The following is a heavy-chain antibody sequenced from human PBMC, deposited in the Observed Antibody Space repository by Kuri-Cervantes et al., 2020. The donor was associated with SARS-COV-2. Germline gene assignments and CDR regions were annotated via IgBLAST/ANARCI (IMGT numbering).Heavy chain of an antibody. V-gene: IGHV3-7*01. CDR1: GFTFSSYW. CDR3: ARDFSSWGEDPDAFDI. J-gene: IGHJ3*02. D-gene: IGHD6-19*01. Sequence: GGSLRLSCAASGFTFSSYWMSWVRQAPGKGLEWVANIKQDGSEKYYADSVKGRFTISRDNSKNTLYLQMNSLRAEDTAVYYCARDFSSWGEDPDAFDIWGQGTMVTVSS. CDR2: IKQDGSEK.